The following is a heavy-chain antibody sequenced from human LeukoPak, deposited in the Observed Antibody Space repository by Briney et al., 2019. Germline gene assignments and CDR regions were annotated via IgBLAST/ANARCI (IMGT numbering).Heavy chain of an antibody. CDR3: AREAVAGTGDAFDI. Sequence: PGGSLRLSCAASGFTFSTYWMSWVRQAPGKGLEWVANIKQDGSEKYYVDSVKGRFTISRDNAKNSLYLQMNSLRAEDTAVYYCAREAVAGTGDAFDIWGQGTMVTVSS. CDR1: GFTFSTYW. CDR2: IKQDGSEK. V-gene: IGHV3-7*01. D-gene: IGHD6-19*01. J-gene: IGHJ3*02.